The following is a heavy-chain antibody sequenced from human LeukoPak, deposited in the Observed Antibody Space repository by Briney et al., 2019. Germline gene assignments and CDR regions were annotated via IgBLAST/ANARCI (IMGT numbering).Heavy chain of an antibody. V-gene: IGHV1-8*03. Sequence: GASVKVSCKASGGTFSSYDISWVRQATGQGLEWMGWMNPNSGNTGYAQKFQGRVTITRNTSISTAYMELSSLRSEDTAVYYCARSYRARYSSSSGSLEGDYWGQGTLVTVSS. D-gene: IGHD6-13*01. CDR1: GGTFSSYD. J-gene: IGHJ4*02. CDR2: MNPNSGNT. CDR3: ARSYRARYSSSSGSLEGDY.